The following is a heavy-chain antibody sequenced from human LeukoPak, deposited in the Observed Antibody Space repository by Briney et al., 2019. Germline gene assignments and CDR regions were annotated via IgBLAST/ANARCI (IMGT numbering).Heavy chain of an antibody. J-gene: IGHJ4*02. D-gene: IGHD6-19*01. Sequence: PGRSLRLSCAASGFTFSSYGMHWVRQAPGKGLEWVAVISYDGSNKYYADSVKGRFTISRDNSKNTLYLQMNSLRAEDTAVYYCAKSFGSGWGAGYDYWGQGTLVTVSS. CDR1: GFTFSSYG. CDR2: ISYDGSNK. V-gene: IGHV3-30*18. CDR3: AKSFGSGWGAGYDY.